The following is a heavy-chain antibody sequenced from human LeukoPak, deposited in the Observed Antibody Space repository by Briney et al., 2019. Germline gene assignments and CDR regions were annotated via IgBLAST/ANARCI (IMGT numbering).Heavy chain of an antibody. Sequence: VASVNVSCKASGGTFSIHAISWVRQAPGQGLEWMGGIIPIFGTANYAQKFQGRVTITADESTSTAYMELSSLRSEDTAVYYCARSYDILTGYYSAYWGQGTLVTVSS. CDR2: IIPIFGTA. J-gene: IGHJ4*02. V-gene: IGHV1-69*13. CDR3: ARSYDILTGYYSAY. D-gene: IGHD3-9*01. CDR1: GGTFSIHA.